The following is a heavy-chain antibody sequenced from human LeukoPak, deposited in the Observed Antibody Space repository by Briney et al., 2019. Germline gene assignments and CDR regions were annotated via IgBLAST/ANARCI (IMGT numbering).Heavy chain of an antibody. D-gene: IGHD2-8*01. J-gene: IGHJ4*02. V-gene: IGHV1-18*01. CDR3: AKAPPIVLMVYALL. Sequence: GASVKVSCKASGYTFTSYGISWVRQAPGQGLAWMGWISAYNGNTNYAQKLQGRVTMTTDTSTSTAYMELRSLRSDDTAVYYCAKAPPIVLMVYALLWGQGTLVTVSS. CDR1: GYTFTSYG. CDR2: ISAYNGNT.